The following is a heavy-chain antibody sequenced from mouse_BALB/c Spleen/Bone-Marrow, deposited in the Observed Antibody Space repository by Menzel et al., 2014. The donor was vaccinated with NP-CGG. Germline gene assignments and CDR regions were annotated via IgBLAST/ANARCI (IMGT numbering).Heavy chain of an antibody. CDR1: GYTFTSYW. CDR3: ARNWVYLDY. D-gene: IGHD4-1*01. J-gene: IGHJ2*01. Sequence: VKLLESGAELVKPGAPVKLSCKASGYTFTSYWMNWVKQRPGRGLEWIGRIDPSDSETHYNQKFKDKATLTVDKSSSTAYIQLSSLTSEDSAVYYCARNWVYLDYWGQGTTLTVSS. CDR2: IDPSDSET. V-gene: IGHV1-69*02.